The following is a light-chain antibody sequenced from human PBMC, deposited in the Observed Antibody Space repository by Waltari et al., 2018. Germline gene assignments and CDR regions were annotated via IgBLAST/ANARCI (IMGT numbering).Light chain of an antibody. V-gene: IGKV2-28*01. CDR2: LGS. CDR3: MQTLQTPLT. CDR1: QSLLYSNVYNY. J-gene: IGKJ3*01. Sequence: DIVMTQSPLSLPVSPGAPASISCRSSQSLLYSNVYNYLDWYLQKPGQSPQLLIYLGSNRASGVPDRFSGSGSGTDFTLKISRVEAEDVGVYYCMQTLQTPLTFGPGTEVDIK.